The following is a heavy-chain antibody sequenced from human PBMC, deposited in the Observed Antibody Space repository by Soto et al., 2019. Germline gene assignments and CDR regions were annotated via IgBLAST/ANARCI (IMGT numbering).Heavy chain of an antibody. J-gene: IGHJ6*03. CDR2: IKQDGSEK. V-gene: IGHV3-7*01. Sequence: GGSLRLSCAASGFTFSSYWMSWVRQAPGKGLEWVANIKQDGSEKYYVDSVKGRFTISRDNAKNSLYLQMNSLRAEDTAVYYCARYVVVQYYYYYMDVWGKGTTVTVSS. CDR1: GFTFSSYW. CDR3: ARYVVVQYYYYYMDV. D-gene: IGHD2-2*01.